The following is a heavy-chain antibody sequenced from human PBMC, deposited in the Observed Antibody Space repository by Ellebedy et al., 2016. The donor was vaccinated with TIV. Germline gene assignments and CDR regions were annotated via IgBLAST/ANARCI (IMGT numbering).Heavy chain of an antibody. J-gene: IGHJ4*02. CDR3: VTWGQSYGR. CDR2: IYSGADGGDT. Sequence: PGGSLRLSCAASGFTVSTNYMNWVRQAPGEGLEWVSVIYSGADGGDTYYADSVKGRFTISRDNSRNTLYLQMNSLRADDTAVYYCVTWGQSYGRWGQGSLVTISS. CDR1: GFTVSTNY. V-gene: IGHV3-53*01. D-gene: IGHD3-16*01.